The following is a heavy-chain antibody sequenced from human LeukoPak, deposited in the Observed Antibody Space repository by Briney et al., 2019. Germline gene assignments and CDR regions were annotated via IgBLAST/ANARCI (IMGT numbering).Heavy chain of an antibody. D-gene: IGHD3-22*01. CDR1: GFTFSSYA. CDR2: ISGSGGST. J-gene: IGHJ4*02. V-gene: IGHV3-23*01. Sequence: GGSLRLSCAASGFTFSSYAMSWVRQAPGKGLEWVSAISGSGGSTYYADSVKGRFTISRDNSKNTLYLQMNSLRAEDSAVYYCARDERGGYYVDWGQGTLVTVSS. CDR3: ARDERGGYYVD.